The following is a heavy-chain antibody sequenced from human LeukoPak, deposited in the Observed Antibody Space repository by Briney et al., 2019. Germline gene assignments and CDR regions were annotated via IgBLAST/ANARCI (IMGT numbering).Heavy chain of an antibody. CDR2: IYCSGST. Sequence: SETLSFTCTVSGGTISSYYWSWLRQPPGQGLQGSGNIYCSGSTDYNPSHKSRVTISVVTSTNQFSLKLSSVAAADTAVYYCARAGSSSWYNWFDPWGQGTLVTVSS. J-gene: IGHJ5*02. CDR3: ARAGSSSWYNWFDP. CDR1: GGTISSYY. V-gene: IGHV4-59*01. D-gene: IGHD6-13*01.